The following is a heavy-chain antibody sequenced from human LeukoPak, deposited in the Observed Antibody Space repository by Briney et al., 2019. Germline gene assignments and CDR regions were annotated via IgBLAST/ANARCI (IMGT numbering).Heavy chain of an antibody. J-gene: IGHJ6*03. CDR2: ISSSSSYI. V-gene: IGHV3-21*01. CDR1: GFTFSSYS. D-gene: IGHD6-13*01. Sequence: GGSLRLSCAASGFTFSSYSMNWVRQAPGKGLEWVSSISSSSSYIYYADSVKGRFTISRDNAKNSLYLQMNSLRAEDTAVYYCARYSSSWYGKNYYYYMDVWGKGTTVTVSS. CDR3: ARYSSSWYGKNYYYYMDV.